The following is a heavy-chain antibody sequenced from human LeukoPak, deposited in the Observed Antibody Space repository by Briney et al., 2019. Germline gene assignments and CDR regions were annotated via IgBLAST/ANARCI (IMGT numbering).Heavy chain of an antibody. CDR3: ARYVGASEFFDY. D-gene: IGHD1-26*01. Sequence: SETLSLTCTVSGGSISSGDNYWSWIGQHPGKGLEWIGYIYYSGSAYYNPSLKSRVIISVDTSKNQFSLKLNSVTAADTALYYCARYVGASEFFDYWGQGTLVTVSS. V-gene: IGHV4-31*03. CDR2: IYYSGSA. CDR1: GGSISSGDNY. J-gene: IGHJ4*02.